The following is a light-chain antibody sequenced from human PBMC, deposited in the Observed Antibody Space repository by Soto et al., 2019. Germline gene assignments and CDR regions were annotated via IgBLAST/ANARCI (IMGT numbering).Light chain of an antibody. V-gene: IGKV1-39*01. CDR1: QSISSY. Sequence: DIQMTQSPSSLSASVGDRVTITCRASQSISSYFNWYQQKPGKAPKLLIYAASSLQSGVPSRFSGSGSGTDFTRTISSLQPEDFATNYCQQSYSTPGTFGQGTKVEIK. CDR2: AAS. J-gene: IGKJ1*01. CDR3: QQSYSTPGT.